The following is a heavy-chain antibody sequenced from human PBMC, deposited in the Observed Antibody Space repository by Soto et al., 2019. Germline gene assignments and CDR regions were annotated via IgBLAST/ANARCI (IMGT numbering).Heavy chain of an antibody. V-gene: IGHV4-30-2*01. J-gene: IGHJ4*02. D-gene: IGHD5-18*01. CDR2: IYHSGST. Sequence: QLQLQESGSGLVKPSQTLSLTCAVSGGSISSGGDSWNWIRQPPGKGLEWIGCIYHSGSTYYNPSLKGRVTISVDGSKNHFSLKLTSVTAADTAVYYCVRGSVSYVNFDSWGQGTLVTVSS. CDR1: GGSISSGGDS. CDR3: VRGSVSYVNFDS.